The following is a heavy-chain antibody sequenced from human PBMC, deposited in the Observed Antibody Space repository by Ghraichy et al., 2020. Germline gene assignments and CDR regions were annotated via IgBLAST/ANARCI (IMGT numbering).Heavy chain of an antibody. J-gene: IGHJ4*02. D-gene: IGHD1-26*01. CDR3: AGRPHNSGSYYDPPFDY. Sequence: GGSLRLSCAASGFTFSSYWMSWVRQAPGKGLEWVANIKQDGSEKYYVDSVKGRFTISRDNAKNSLYLQMNSLRAEDTAVYYCAGRPHNSGSYYDPPFDYWGQGTLVTVSS. CDR2: IKQDGSEK. V-gene: IGHV3-7*03. CDR1: GFTFSSYW.